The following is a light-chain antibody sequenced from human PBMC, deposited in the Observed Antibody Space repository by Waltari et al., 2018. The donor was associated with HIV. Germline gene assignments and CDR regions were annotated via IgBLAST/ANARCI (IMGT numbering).Light chain of an antibody. CDR3: SSYTSSNTWV. Sequence: QSALTQPASVSGSPGQSITISCTGTSSDVGGYNYVSWYQQHPGKAPKLMSCEVSNRPSGVSNRFSGSKSDNPASLTISGLQAEDEADYYCSSYTSSNTWVFGGGTKLTVL. J-gene: IGLJ3*02. CDR1: SSDVGGYNY. V-gene: IGLV2-14*01. CDR2: EVS.